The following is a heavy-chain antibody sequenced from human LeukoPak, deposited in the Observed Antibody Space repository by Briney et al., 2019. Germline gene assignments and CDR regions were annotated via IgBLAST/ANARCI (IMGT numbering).Heavy chain of an antibody. CDR1: GYTLTSYG. J-gene: IGHJ3*02. Sequence: ASVTVSCKASGYTLTSYGISWVRQAPGQGLEWMGWISAYNGNTNYAQKLQGRVTMTTDTSTSTAYMELRSLRSDDTAVYYCARGVKWWLLVDDAFDIWGQGTMVTVSS. CDR3: ARGVKWWLLVDDAFDI. CDR2: ISAYNGNT. D-gene: IGHD2-15*01. V-gene: IGHV1-18*01.